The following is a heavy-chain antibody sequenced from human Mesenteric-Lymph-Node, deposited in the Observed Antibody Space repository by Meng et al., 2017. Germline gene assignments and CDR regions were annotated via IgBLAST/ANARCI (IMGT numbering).Heavy chain of an antibody. CDR2: LYYRGST. CDR1: GDSVTSGTYY. D-gene: IGHD1-26*01. CDR3: AREVVGPRYNWFDP. Sequence: QGPLQESGPGLVKPSGTLSLTCNVSGDSVTSGTYYWSWLRQPPGKGLEWIGYLYYRGSTIYNPSLKSRVTISVDASKNQFSLKLSSVTAADTAVYYCAREVVGPRYNWFDPWGQGTLVTVSS. V-gene: IGHV4-61*01. J-gene: IGHJ5*02.